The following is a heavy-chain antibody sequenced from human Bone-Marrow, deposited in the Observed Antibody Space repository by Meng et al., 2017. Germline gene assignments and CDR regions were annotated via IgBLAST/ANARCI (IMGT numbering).Heavy chain of an antibody. Sequence: GESLKISCAASGFTFSSYAMHWVRQAPGKGLAWVAVISYDGSNKYYADSVKGRFTISRDNSKNTLYLQMNSMRAEDTAVYYCARDRHARIAVAGKGYYYYGIDVWGQGTTVTVSS. V-gene: IGHV3-30*01. J-gene: IGHJ6*02. CDR2: ISYDGSNK. CDR3: ARDRHARIAVAGKGYYYYGIDV. CDR1: GFTFSSYA. D-gene: IGHD6-19*01.